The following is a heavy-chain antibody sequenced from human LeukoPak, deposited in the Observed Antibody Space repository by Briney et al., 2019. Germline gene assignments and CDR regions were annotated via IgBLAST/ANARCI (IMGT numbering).Heavy chain of an antibody. CDR2: ISGSGGST. D-gene: IGHD3-3*01. J-gene: IGHJ3*02. CDR3: AKSYYDFWSGKPDAFDI. CDR1: GLTFSSYA. V-gene: IGHV3-23*01. Sequence: TGGSLRLSCAASGLTFSSYAMSWVRQAPGKGLEWVSAISGSGGSTYYADSVKGRFTISRDNSRNTLYLQMNSLRAEDTAVYYCAKSYYDFWSGKPDAFDIWGQGTMVTVSS.